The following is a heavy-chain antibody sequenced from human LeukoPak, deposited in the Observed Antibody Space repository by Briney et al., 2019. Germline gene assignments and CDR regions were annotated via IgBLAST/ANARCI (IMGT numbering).Heavy chain of an antibody. V-gene: IGHV3-23*01. Sequence: PGGSLRLSCAASGFTFSSYAMSWVRQAPGKGLEWVSAISGSGGSTYYADSVKGRFTISRDNSKNTLYLQMNSLRAEDTAVYYCAKRTYYYGSGSYFFDYWGQGTLVTVCS. D-gene: IGHD3-10*01. CDR2: ISGSGGST. J-gene: IGHJ4*02. CDR3: AKRTYYYGSGSYFFDY. CDR1: GFTFSSYA.